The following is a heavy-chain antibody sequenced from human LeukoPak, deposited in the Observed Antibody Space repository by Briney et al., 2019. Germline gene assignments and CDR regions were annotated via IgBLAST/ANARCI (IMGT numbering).Heavy chain of an antibody. J-gene: IGHJ4*02. CDR2: IYHSGNT. CDR3: RLLWFGELPNDY. Sequence: SETLSLTCAVSGASVSSANWWTWVRQPPGKGLEWVGEIYHSGNTIYNPSLKSRVTISVDTSKNQFSLKLSSVTAADTAVYYCRLLWFGELPNDYWGQGTLVTVSS. V-gene: IGHV4-4*02. CDR1: GASVSSANW. D-gene: IGHD3-10*01.